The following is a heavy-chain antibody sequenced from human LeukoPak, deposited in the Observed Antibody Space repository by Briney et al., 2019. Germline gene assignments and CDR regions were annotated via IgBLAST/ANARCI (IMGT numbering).Heavy chain of an antibody. J-gene: IGHJ4*02. D-gene: IGHD2-15*01. CDR1: GYTFTGYY. V-gene: IGHV1-2*02. CDR3: ARGGYCSGAACYHLPDF. Sequence: ASVKVSCKASGYTFTGYYMHWVRQAPGHGLEWMGWINPNSGGTNYAQKFQGRLTMTRDTSISTAYMELSSLSSDDTAVYYCARGGYCSGAACYHLPDFWGQGTLVTVSS. CDR2: INPNSGGT.